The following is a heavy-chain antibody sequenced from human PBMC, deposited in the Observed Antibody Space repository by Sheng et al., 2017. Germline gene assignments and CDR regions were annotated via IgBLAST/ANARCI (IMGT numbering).Heavy chain of an antibody. CDR3: ARKVITMVRGVIEQNWFDP. CDR1: GFTFSSYE. V-gene: IGHV3-48*03. CDR2: ISSSGSTI. D-gene: IGHD3-10*01. Sequence: EVQLVESGGGLVQPGGSLRLSCAASGFTFSSYEMNWVRQAPGKGLEWVSYISSSGSTIYYADSVKGRFTISRDNAKNSLYLQMNSLRAEDTAVYYCARKVITMVRGVIEQNWFDPWGQGTLVTVSS. J-gene: IGHJ5*02.